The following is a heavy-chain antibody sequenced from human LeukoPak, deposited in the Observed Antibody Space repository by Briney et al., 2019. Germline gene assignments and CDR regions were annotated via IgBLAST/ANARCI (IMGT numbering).Heavy chain of an antibody. CDR2: IYHSGST. CDR1: GGSISCSNW. J-gene: IGHJ5*02. D-gene: IGHD6-6*01. V-gene: IGHV4-4*02. CDR3: AVSAAALFDP. Sequence: PSGTLSLTCAVSGGSISCSNWWSWVRQPPGKGLEWIGEIYHSGSTNYNPSLKSRVTISVDTSKNQFSLKLSSVTAADTAVYYCAVSAAALFDPWGQGTLVTVSS.